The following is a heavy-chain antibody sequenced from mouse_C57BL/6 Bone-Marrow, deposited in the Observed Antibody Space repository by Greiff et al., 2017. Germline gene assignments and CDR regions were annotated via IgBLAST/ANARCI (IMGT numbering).Heavy chain of an antibody. D-gene: IGHD1-1*01. CDR1: GFNIKDHY. J-gene: IGHJ3*01. CDR2: ITPEAGDT. V-gene: IGHV14-2*01. Sequence: VQLKESGAELVKPGASVTLSCTASGFNIKDHYMHWVKQRTEQGLAWIGRITPEAGDTKYAPKFQGTATITADTSSNTAYLQLSSLTSEDTAVYFCSPYSYVSFCSWFAYWGQGTLVTVSA. CDR3: SPYSYVSFCSWFAY.